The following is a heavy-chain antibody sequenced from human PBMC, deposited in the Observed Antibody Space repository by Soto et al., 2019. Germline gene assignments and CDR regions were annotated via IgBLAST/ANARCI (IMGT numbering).Heavy chain of an antibody. CDR2: IYNTGST. V-gene: IGHV4-59*01. CDR1: GGSFSDYY. J-gene: IGHJ4*02. D-gene: IGHD4-17*01. Sequence: SETLSLTCAVYGGSFSDYYWSWIRQPPGMGLEWIGYIYNTGSTNYNSSLQSRVTISADTSKNQFSLKLTSVTAADTAVYYCARMTAVTYFDVWGQGTLVTVSS. CDR3: ARMTAVTYFDV.